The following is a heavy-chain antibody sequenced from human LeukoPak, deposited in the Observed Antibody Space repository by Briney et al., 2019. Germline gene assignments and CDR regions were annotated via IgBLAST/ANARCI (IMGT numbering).Heavy chain of an antibody. CDR1: GGTFSSYA. D-gene: IGHD3-10*01. J-gene: IGHJ3*02. CDR2: IIPIFGTA. Sequence: SVKVSCKASGGTFSSYAISWVRQAPGQGLEWMGGIIPIFGTANYAQKFQGRVTITADESTSTAYMELSSLRSEDTAVYYCARAVPYYYGSGSYWGAFDIWGQGTMVTVSS. V-gene: IGHV1-69*13. CDR3: ARAVPYYYGSGSYWGAFDI.